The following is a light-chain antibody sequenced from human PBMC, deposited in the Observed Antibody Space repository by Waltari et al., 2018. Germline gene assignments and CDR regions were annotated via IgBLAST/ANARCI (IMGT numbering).Light chain of an antibody. Sequence: EIVLTQSPGTLSLSPGDRATLSCRASQNVNSFLAWYQQKRGQAPRLLIYDASKRATGIPDRISGSGSGTYFTLTISSLEPEDFAIYYCQQRGNLPETFGRGTRVEMK. J-gene: IGKJ2*01. V-gene: IGKV3-11*01. CDR1: QNVNSF. CDR3: QQRGNLPET. CDR2: DAS.